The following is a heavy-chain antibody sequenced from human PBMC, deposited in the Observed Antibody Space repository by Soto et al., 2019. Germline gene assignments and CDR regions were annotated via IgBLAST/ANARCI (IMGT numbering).Heavy chain of an antibody. D-gene: IGHD6-13*01. CDR1: GGTFSNYA. CDR2: ILPIFTTA. J-gene: IGHJ4*02. CDR3: AKDIGFQQHLFVFDN. V-gene: IGHV1-69*13. Sequence: ASVKVSCKASGGTFSNYAFSWVRQAPGQGLEWMGGILPIFTTATYAPKFQDRVTITADESTNTVYMDLSSLRSEDTALYYCAKDIGFQQHLFVFDNWGQGTLVTVSS.